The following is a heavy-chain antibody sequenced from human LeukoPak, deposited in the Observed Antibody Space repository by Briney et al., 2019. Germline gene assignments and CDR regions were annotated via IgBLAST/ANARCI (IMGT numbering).Heavy chain of an antibody. J-gene: IGHJ4*02. D-gene: IGHD1-26*01. Sequence: GGSLRLSCAASGFTFDDYAMHWVRQAPGKGLEWVSGISWNSGSIGYADSVKGRFTISRDNAKNSLYLQMNSLRAEDTALYYCAKDIVSLQNSGSVDYWGQGTLVTVSP. V-gene: IGHV3-9*01. CDR2: ISWNSGSI. CDR1: GFTFDDYA. CDR3: AKDIVSLQNSGSVDY.